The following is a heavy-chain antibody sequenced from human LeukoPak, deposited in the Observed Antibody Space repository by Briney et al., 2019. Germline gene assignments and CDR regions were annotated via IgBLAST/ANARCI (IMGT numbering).Heavy chain of an antibody. CDR1: GYTFTSYG. V-gene: IGHV1-18*01. CDR3: AREAAANWNDRDAFDI. D-gene: IGHD1-20*01. Sequence: ASVKVSCKASGYTFTSYGISWVRQAPGQGLEWMGWISAYNGNTNYAQKLQGRVTMTTDTSTSTAYMELRSLRSDDTAVYYCAREAAANWNDRDAFDIWGQGTMVTVSS. J-gene: IGHJ3*02. CDR2: ISAYNGNT.